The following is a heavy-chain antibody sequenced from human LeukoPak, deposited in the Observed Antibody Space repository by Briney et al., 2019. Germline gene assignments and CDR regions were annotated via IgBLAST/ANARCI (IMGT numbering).Heavy chain of an antibody. Sequence: GGSLRLSCTASGFTFSDYAMSWVRQAPGKGLEWVSGISGSGGSIRYADSVKGRFTISRDNSKNTLYLQMNSLRAEDTAVYYCAKAHTIGSSWSFDYWGQGTLVTVSS. CDR2: ISGSGGSI. CDR1: GFTFSDYA. J-gene: IGHJ4*02. V-gene: IGHV3-23*01. CDR3: AKAHTIGSSWSFDY. D-gene: IGHD6-13*01.